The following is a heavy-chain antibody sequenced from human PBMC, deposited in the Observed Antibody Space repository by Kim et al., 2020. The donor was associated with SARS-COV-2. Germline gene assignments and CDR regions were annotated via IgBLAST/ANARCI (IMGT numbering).Heavy chain of an antibody. CDR1: GITFSPHS. V-gene: IGHV3-21*01. Sequence: GGSLRLSCAATGITFSPHSMSWVRQAAGKGLEWVSSISSSSRYIYYADSLKGRFTISRDNAKSSLYLQLSSLRAEDTAVYYCARAIWGNSWYFDLWGRGTLVTVSS. CDR2: ISSSSRYI. D-gene: IGHD3-16*01. CDR3: ARAIWGNSWYFDL. J-gene: IGHJ2*01.